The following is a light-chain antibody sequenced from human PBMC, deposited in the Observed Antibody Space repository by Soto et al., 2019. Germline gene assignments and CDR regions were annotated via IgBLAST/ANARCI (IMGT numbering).Light chain of an antibody. CDR1: QRLTGGY. CDR2: SAS. J-gene: IGKJ5*01. CDR3: QQNGSLPIT. V-gene: IGKV3-20*01. Sequence: EIVLTQSPGTLSLPPGERATLSCRASQRLTGGYLAWFQQKPGQTPRLLIYSASNRATGIPDRFSGSGSGTDFTLTISRLEREDFVVYYCQQNGSLPITFGQGTRLEIK.